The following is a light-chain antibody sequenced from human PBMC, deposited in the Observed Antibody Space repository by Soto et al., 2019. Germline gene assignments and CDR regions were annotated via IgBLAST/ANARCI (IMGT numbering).Light chain of an antibody. CDR1: GSNIGSNT. CDR2: NNN. V-gene: IGLV1-44*01. Sequence: QSVLTQPPSASGTLGQRVTISCSGSGSNIGSNTVNWYQQLPGTAPKLLIYNNNQRPSGVPDRFSGSKSGTSASLAISGLQSEDEADYYCAAWDDSLNAYVVFGGGTKLTVL. J-gene: IGLJ2*01. CDR3: AAWDDSLNAYVV.